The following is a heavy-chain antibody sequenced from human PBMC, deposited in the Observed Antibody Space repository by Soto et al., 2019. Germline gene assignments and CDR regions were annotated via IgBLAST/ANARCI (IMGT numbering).Heavy chain of an antibody. Sequence: EVQLVESGGGLVQPGRSLRLSCAASGFTFDDYAMHWVRQAPGKGLEWVSGISRNSGSIGYADCVKGRFTISRNNAKNTLYLQMNSLRGEDTALYYCAKDRGAVAGNRYYYGMDVWGQGTTVTVSS. D-gene: IGHD6-19*01. CDR2: ISRNSGSI. J-gene: IGHJ6*02. CDR1: GFTFDDYA. V-gene: IGHV3-9*01. CDR3: AKDRGAVAGNRYYYGMDV.